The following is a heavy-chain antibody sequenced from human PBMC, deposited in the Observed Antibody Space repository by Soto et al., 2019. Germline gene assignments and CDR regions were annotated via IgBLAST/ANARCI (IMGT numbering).Heavy chain of an antibody. D-gene: IGHD5-12*01. Sequence: PSETLSLTCTVSGASITFGGYSWSWIRQTPGKGLEWIGYINHLETTFYNPSFESRLTLSIDRAKNQFSLKLHSMSAADRAVDFCARGGGSDSFDYWGQGILVTLSS. V-gene: IGHV4-30-2*01. CDR1: GASITFGGYS. CDR2: INHLETT. J-gene: IGHJ4*02. CDR3: ARGGGSDSFDY.